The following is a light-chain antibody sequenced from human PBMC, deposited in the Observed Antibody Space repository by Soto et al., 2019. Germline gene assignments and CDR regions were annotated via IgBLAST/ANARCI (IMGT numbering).Light chain of an antibody. V-gene: IGKV3-11*01. CDR2: AAS. J-gene: IGKJ4*01. CDR1: QSVGNN. CDR3: EQHANWPLT. Sequence: EIVLTQSPATLSLSPGERATLSCRASQSVGNNLAWYKQKPGQAPGLLIYAASTRATDIPGRFSGSGSVTDFTLAISSLEPEDFAVYYCEQHANWPLTFGGGTKVEIK.